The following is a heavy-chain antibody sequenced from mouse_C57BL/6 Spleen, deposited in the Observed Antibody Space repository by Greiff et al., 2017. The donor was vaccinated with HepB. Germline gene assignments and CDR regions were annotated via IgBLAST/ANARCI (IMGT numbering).Heavy chain of an antibody. V-gene: IGHV2-9-1*01. Sequence: VQLQESGPGLVAPSQSLSITCTVSGFSLTSYAISWVRQPPGKGLEWLGVIWTGGGTNYNSALKSRLSISKDNSKSQVFLKMNSLQTDDTARYYCARIYGSRKGYAMDYWGQGTSVTVSS. CDR2: IWTGGGT. CDR3: ARIYGSRKGYAMDY. J-gene: IGHJ4*01. CDR1: GFSLTSYA. D-gene: IGHD1-1*01.